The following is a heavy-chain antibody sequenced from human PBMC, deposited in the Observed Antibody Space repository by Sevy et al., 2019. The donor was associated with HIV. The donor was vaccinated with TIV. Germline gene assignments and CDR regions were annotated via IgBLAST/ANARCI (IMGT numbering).Heavy chain of an antibody. CDR2: IIPVFGTA. D-gene: IGHD4-17*01. CDR1: GGTFCSYA. CDR3: ARGAAFRTTTVTTEGYFDY. J-gene: IGHJ4*02. Sequence: ASVKVSCKASGGTFCSYAISWVRQAPGHWLEWMGGIIPVFGTANYAQKFQGRVTITADESTSTAYMALSSLRSEDTAVYYCARGAAFRTTTVTTEGYFDYWGQGTLVTVSS. V-gene: IGHV1-69*13.